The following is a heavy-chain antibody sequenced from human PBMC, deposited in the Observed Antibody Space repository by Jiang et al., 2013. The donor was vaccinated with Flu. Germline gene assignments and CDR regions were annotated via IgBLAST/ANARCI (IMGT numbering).Heavy chain of an antibody. CDR2: IYYSGST. Sequence: TLSLTCTVSGGSISSSSYYWGVDPPSPHGKGLEWIGSIYYSGSTYYNPSLKSRVTISVDTSKNQFSLKLSSVTAADTAVYYCARHRYLLLWFGEFGFDPWGQGTLVTVSS. J-gene: IGHJ5*02. V-gene: IGHV4-39*01. CDR3: ARHRYLLLWFGEFGFDP. CDR1: GGSISSSSYY. D-gene: IGHD3-10*01.